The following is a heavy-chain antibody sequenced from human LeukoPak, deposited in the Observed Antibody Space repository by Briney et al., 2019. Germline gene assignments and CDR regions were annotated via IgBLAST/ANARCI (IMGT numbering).Heavy chain of an antibody. D-gene: IGHD6-6*01. Sequence: GGSLRLSCAASGFTFSTYAMTWVRQAPGKGLEWVSGINSNGDGIYYADSVRGRFTISRDNSNNALYLQMDSLRAEDTAVYYCANWIGSSSRDYWGQGTLVTVSS. CDR2: INSNGDGI. CDR1: GFTFSTYA. CDR3: ANWIGSSSRDY. V-gene: IGHV3-23*01. J-gene: IGHJ4*02.